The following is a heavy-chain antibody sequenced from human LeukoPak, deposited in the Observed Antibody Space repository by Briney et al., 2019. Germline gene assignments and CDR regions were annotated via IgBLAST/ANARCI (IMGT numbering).Heavy chain of an antibody. D-gene: IGHD3-3*01. V-gene: IGHV4-34*01. CDR1: GGSFSGYY. J-gene: IGHJ4*02. CDR3: ARGYTILYY. Sequence: SETLSLTCAVYGGSFSGYYWSWIRQPPGKGLEWIGEINHSGSTNYNPSLKSRVTISVDTSKNQFSLKLSPVTAADTAVYYCARGYTILYYWGQGTLVTVSS. CDR2: INHSGST.